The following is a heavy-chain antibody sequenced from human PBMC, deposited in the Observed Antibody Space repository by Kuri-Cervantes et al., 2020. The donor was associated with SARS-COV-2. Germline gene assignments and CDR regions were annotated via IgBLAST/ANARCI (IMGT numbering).Heavy chain of an antibody. V-gene: IGHV3-23*01. Sequence: GESLKISCAASGFTFSSYAMSWVRQAPGKGLEWVSAISGSGSSTYYADSVKGRFTISRDNAKNSLYLQMNSLRAEDTAVYYCARAQQYSSSPWDLYYYYYMDVWGKGTTVTVSS. CDR2: ISGSGSST. CDR1: GFTFSSYA. D-gene: IGHD6-6*01. J-gene: IGHJ6*03. CDR3: ARAQQYSSSPWDLYYYYYMDV.